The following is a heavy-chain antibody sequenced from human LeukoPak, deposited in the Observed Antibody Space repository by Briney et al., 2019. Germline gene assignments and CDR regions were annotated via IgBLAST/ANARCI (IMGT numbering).Heavy chain of an antibody. CDR1: GGSFSGYY. Sequence: SETLSLTCAVYGGSFSGYYWSWIRQPPGKGLEWIGEINHSGSTNYNPSLKSRVTMSVDTSKNQFSLKLSSVTAADTAVYYCARGWNWLQPFDYWGQGTLVTVSS. J-gene: IGHJ4*02. CDR3: ARGWNWLQPFDY. D-gene: IGHD5-24*01. CDR2: INHSGST. V-gene: IGHV4-34*01.